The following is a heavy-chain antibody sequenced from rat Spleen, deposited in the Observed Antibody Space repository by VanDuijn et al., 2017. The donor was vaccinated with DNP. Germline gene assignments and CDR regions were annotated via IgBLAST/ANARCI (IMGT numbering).Heavy chain of an antibody. V-gene: IGHV5S13*01. D-gene: IGHD1-11*01. CDR2: INAGGGVT. Sequence: EVQLVESGGDLVQPGRSLKLSCAASGFTFSDYGMAWVRQAPTKGLEWVGSINAGGGVTFYRDSVKGRFTFSRDNTENTQYLQMDSLRSEDTAIYYCARHPSSGGSNYFDYWGQGVMVTVSS. CDR1: GFTFSDYG. J-gene: IGHJ2*01. CDR3: ARHPSSGGSNYFDY.